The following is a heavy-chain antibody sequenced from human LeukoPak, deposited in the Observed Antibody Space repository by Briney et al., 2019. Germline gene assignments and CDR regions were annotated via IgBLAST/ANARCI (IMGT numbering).Heavy chain of an antibody. CDR2: IESKTDGGTT. CDR3: TTYGSGRKFDY. D-gene: IGHD3-10*01. V-gene: IGHV3-15*04. CDR1: GFSFSDAW. J-gene: IGHJ4*02. Sequence: PGGSHRLPCAASGFSFSDAWMSWVRQIPGKGLEWVGRIESKTDGGTTDYAAPVKGRFTISRDDSTNTLYLQMNSLKSEDTAVYYCTTYGSGRKFDYWGQGILVTVSS.